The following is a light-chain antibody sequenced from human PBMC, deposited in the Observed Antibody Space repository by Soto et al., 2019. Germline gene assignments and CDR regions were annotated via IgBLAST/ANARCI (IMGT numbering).Light chain of an antibody. CDR3: QSYDSSLDGVL. CDR2: GDN. CDR1: RSNIGAGYD. J-gene: IGLJ3*02. Sequence: QSVLTQPPSVSGAPGQTVTISCTGSRSNIGAGYDVHWYQQLPRTAPMLLIHGDNHRPSGVPDRFSGSKSGTSASLAITGLRAEDEADYYCQSYDSSLDGVLFGGGTQLTVL. V-gene: IGLV1-40*01.